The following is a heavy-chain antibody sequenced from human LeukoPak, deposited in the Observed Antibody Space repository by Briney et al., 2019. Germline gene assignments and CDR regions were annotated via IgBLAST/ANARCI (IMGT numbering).Heavy chain of an antibody. D-gene: IGHD3-22*01. CDR3: ARGVSYYYDSSGYYQDY. CDR1: GYTFTSYG. V-gene: IGHV1-18*01. Sequence: GASVKVSCKASGYTFTSYGISWVRQAPGQGLEWMGWISAYNGNTNYAQKLQGRVTMTTDTSTSTAYMELRSLRSDDTAVYYCARGVSYYYDSSGYYQDYWGQGTLATVSS. CDR2: ISAYNGNT. J-gene: IGHJ4*02.